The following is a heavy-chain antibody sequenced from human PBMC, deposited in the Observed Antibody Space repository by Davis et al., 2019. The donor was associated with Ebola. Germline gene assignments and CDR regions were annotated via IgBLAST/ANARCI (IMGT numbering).Heavy chain of an antibody. D-gene: IGHD1-26*01. CDR2: ISSSSSTI. CDR3: ARDSKVGAIAIFDY. Sequence: GESLKISCAASGFTFSSYSMNWVRQAPGKGLEWVSYISSSSSTIYYADSVKGRFTISRDNAKNSLYLQMNSLRDEDTAVYYCARDSKVGAIAIFDYWGQGTLVTVSS. CDR1: GFTFSSYS. V-gene: IGHV3-48*02. J-gene: IGHJ4*02.